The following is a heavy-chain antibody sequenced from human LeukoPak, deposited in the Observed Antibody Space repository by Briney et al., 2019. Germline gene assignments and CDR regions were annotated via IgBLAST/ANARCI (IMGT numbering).Heavy chain of an antibody. CDR2: LHVSGIN. V-gene: IGHV4-59*01. Sequence: SETLSLTCSVSGGSISNYYCIWIRQPPGKGLEYIGYLHVSGINDYNPTLKSRVTTSIDGSMNQFSLELSSVTAADTAVYYCGTMVRGAPFWYGVDVCGQGTTVTVSS. CDR1: GGSISNYY. CDR3: GTMVRGAPFWYGVDV. D-gene: IGHD3-10*01. J-gene: IGHJ6*02.